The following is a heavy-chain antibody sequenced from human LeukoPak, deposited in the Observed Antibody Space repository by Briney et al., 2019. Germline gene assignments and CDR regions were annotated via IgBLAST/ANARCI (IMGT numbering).Heavy chain of an antibody. CDR3: AKPDYGDYGPTWFDP. Sequence: GGSLRLSCAASGFTFSSYGMHWVRQAPGKGLEWVAVISYDGSNKYYADSVKGRFTISRDNSKNTLYLQMNSLRAEDTAVYYCAKPDYGDYGPTWFDPWGQGTLVTVSS. CDR1: GFTFSSYG. J-gene: IGHJ5*02. V-gene: IGHV3-30*18. CDR2: ISYDGSNK. D-gene: IGHD4-17*01.